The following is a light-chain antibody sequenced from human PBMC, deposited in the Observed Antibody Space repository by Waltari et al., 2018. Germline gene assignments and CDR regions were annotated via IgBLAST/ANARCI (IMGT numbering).Light chain of an antibody. Sequence: QSALTQPASVSGSPGQSITISCTGTSSEFGGYNYVSWYQQYPGKVPKLMIYGGSNRPSGVSDRFSGSKSGNTASLTISGLQAEDEGDYYCSSYTSSSIPVFGGGTKLTVL. V-gene: IGLV2-14*01. CDR1: SSEFGGYNY. J-gene: IGLJ2*01. CDR3: SSYTSSSIPV. CDR2: GGS.